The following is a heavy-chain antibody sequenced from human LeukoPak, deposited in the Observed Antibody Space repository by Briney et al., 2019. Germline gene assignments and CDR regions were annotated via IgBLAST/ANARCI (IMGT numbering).Heavy chain of an antibody. CDR1: GFTFSTYG. CDR2: MSDSGTNT. V-gene: IGHV3-23*01. CDR3: AELGITMIGGV. J-gene: IGHJ6*04. D-gene: IGHD3-10*02. Sequence: GGSLRLSCAASGFTFSTYGMTWVRQAPGKGLEWVSGMSDSGTNTYYADSVKGRFTISRDNSKNTLYLQMNSLRAEDTAVYYCAELGITMIGGVWGKGTTVTISS.